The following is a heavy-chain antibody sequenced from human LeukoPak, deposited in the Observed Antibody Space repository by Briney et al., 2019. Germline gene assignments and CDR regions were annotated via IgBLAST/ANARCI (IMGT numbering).Heavy chain of an antibody. CDR3: ARDRMAAEMATINGAFWYFDL. CDR2: IYYSGST. V-gene: IGHV4-59*01. Sequence: SETLSLTCTVSGGSISSYYWSWIRQPPGKGLEWIGYIYYSGSTNYNPSLKSRVTISVDTSKNQFSLKLSSVTAADTAVYYCARDRMAAEMATINGAFWYFDLWGRGTLVTVSS. J-gene: IGHJ2*01. D-gene: IGHD5-24*01. CDR1: GGSISSYY.